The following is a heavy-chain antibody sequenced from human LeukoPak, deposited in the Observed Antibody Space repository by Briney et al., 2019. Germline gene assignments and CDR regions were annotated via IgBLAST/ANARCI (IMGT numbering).Heavy chain of an antibody. J-gene: IGHJ4*02. CDR2: ISSSSSYI. Sequence: GGSLRLSCAASGFTFSSYWMHWVRQAPGKGLEWVSSISSSSSYIYYADSVKGRFTISRDNAKNSLYLQMNSLRAEDTAVYYCARDPSSSGYYYVLSGGGYFDYWGQGTLVTVSS. D-gene: IGHD3-22*01. CDR3: ARDPSSSGYYYVLSGGGYFDY. CDR1: GFTFSSYW. V-gene: IGHV3-21*01.